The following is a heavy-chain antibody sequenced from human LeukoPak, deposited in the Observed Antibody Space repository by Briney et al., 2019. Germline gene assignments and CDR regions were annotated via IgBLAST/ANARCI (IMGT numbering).Heavy chain of an antibody. D-gene: IGHD3-22*01. V-gene: IGHV3-71*01. J-gene: IGHJ4*02. Sequence: GGSLRLSCAASGFTFSDYYMTWVRQAPGKGLEWVGLIRSKANGGTTENAASVKGRFSISRDDSKSIAYLQMNSLKTEDTAVYYCTSRGDSSGYYDYWGQGTLVTVSS. CDR3: TSRGDSSGYYDY. CDR1: GFTFSDYY. CDR2: IRSKANGGTT.